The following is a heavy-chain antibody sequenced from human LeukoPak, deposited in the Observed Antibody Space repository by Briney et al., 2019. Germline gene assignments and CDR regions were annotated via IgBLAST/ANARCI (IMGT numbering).Heavy chain of an antibody. D-gene: IGHD6-19*01. J-gene: IGHJ4*02. CDR2: IKQDGSET. Sequence: PGGSLRLSCAASRFTLSNYWMSWVRQAPGKGLEWVANIKQDGSETYYVGSVKGRFTISRDNAKNSLSLQMNSLRAEDTAVYYCARQRGSGCLDYWGQGTLVTVSS. CDR3: ARQRGSGCLDY. V-gene: IGHV3-7*01. CDR1: RFTLSNYW.